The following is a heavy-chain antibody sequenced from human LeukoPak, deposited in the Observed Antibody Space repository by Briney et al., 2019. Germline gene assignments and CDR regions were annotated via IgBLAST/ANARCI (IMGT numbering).Heavy chain of an antibody. Sequence: PSETLSLTCTVSGGSISSYYWSWIRQPPGKGLEWIGYIYYSGSTNYNPSLKSRVTISVDTSKTQFSLKLSSVTAADTAVYYCARDGGYSYGNYYYYGMDVWGQGTTVTVSS. V-gene: IGHV4-59*01. CDR2: IYYSGST. CDR3: ARDGGYSYGNYYYYGMDV. CDR1: GGSISSYY. D-gene: IGHD5-18*01. J-gene: IGHJ6*02.